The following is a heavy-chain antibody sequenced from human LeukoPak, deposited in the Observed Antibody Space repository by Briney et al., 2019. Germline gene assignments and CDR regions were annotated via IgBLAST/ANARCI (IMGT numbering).Heavy chain of an antibody. CDR1: GYTFTDYY. J-gene: IGHJ4*02. D-gene: IGHD4-11*01. CDR2: INPNSGET. CDR3: ARDRDYSNTERGFDY. V-gene: IGHV1-2*02. Sequence: ASVKVSCKTSGYTFTDYYIRWVRQAPGQGLEWMGWINPNSGETTSAQKFQGRVTMTGDTSISTAYMELRRVTSDDTAVYYCARDRDYSNTERGFDYWGQGTLVTVSS.